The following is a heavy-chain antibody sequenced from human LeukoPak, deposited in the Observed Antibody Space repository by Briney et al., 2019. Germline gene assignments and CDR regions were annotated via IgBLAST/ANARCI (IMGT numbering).Heavy chain of an antibody. Sequence: GGSLRLSCAASGFTVSNNYMSWVRQAPGKGLEWVSVLNSGDGTYYADSVKGRFTISRDSSKNTLYLQMTSLRAEDTAIYYCARYCSSTSCSTPFDYWGQGTTVTVSS. CDR1: GFTVSNNY. J-gene: IGHJ4*02. CDR2: LNSGDGT. CDR3: ARYCSSTSCSTPFDY. V-gene: IGHV3-53*01. D-gene: IGHD2-2*02.